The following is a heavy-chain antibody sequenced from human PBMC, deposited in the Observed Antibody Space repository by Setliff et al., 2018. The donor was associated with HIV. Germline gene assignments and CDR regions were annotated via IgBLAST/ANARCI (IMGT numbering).Heavy chain of an antibody. CDR3: TTNFYNFWSGYYDYFDF. J-gene: IGHJ4*02. CDR1: GFTFSEYA. V-gene: IGHV3-49*04. Sequence: HPGGSLRLSCTTSGFTFSEYAINWVRQAPGKGLEWVGFIRSKNYGETTESAASVKDRFTFSRDDSKSIAYLQVSSLKTEDTAIYYCTTNFYNFWSGYYDYFDFWGQGALVTVSS. D-gene: IGHD3-3*01. CDR2: IRSKNYGETT.